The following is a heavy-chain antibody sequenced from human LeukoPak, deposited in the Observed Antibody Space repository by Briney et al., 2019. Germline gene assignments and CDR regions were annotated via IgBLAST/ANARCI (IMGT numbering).Heavy chain of an antibody. CDR2: INAGNGNT. CDR3: ARSGDYGSGSYGH. J-gene: IGHJ4*02. V-gene: IGHV1-3*01. D-gene: IGHD3-10*01. CDR1: GYTFTSYA. Sequence: ASVKVSCKASGYTFTSYAMHWVRQAPGQRLEWMGWINAGNGNTKYSQKFQGRVTITRDTSASTAYMELSGLRSEDTAVYYCARSGDYGSGSYGHWGQGTLVTVSS.